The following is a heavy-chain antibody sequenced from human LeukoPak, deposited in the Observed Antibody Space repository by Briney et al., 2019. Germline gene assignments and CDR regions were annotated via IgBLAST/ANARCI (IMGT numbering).Heavy chain of an antibody. Sequence: SETLSLTCTVSGASINTYYWSWTREPPGKRLEYIAYISYSGTTNYNPSLQSRVTMSIDTSNNQFSLRLSSVTAADTAVYYCARLAGDLLSNFDYWGQGTLVTVSS. J-gene: IGHJ4*02. CDR2: ISYSGTT. V-gene: IGHV4-59*08. CDR1: GASINTYY. D-gene: IGHD3-10*01. CDR3: ARLAGDLLSNFDY.